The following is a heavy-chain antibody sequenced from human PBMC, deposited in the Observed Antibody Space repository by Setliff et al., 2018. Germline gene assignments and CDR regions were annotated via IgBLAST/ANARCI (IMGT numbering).Heavy chain of an antibody. V-gene: IGHV1-69*13. CDR3: ARVSRTIVAARGFDY. Sequence: SVKVSCKASGYTFTGYYIHWVRQAPGQGLEWMGGIIPIFGTANYAQKFQGRVTITADESTSTAYMELSSLRSEDTAVYYCARVSRTIVAARGFDYWGQGTLVTVSS. J-gene: IGHJ4*02. D-gene: IGHD1-26*01. CDR2: IIPIFGTA. CDR1: GYTFTGYY.